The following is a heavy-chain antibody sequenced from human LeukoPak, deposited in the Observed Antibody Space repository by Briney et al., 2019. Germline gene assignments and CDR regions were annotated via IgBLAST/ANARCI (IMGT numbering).Heavy chain of an antibody. D-gene: IGHD1-26*01. J-gene: IGHJ4*02. V-gene: IGHV3-7*01. CDR1: GFTFSSYW. CDR2: IKQDGSEK. Sequence: GGSLRLSCAASGFTFSSYWMSWVRQAPGKGLEWVANIKQDGSEKYYVDSVKGRFTISRDNAKNSLYLQMNSLRAEDTAVYYCATFPVGAIGGDDTTFKYFDYWGQGTLVTVSS. CDR3: ATFPVGAIGGDDTTFKYFDY.